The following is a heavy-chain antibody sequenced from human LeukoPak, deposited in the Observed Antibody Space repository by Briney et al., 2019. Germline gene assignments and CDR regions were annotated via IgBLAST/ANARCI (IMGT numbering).Heavy chain of an antibody. Sequence: GASAKVSCKASGFTFTAYHMHWVRQAPGQGLEWMGWINPNSGGTNYAQKFQGRVTMTRDTSISTAYMELSRLRSDDTAVYYCARRPGIAVAGPGDYWGQGTLVTVSS. J-gene: IGHJ4*02. D-gene: IGHD6-19*01. CDR2: INPNSGGT. CDR1: GFTFTAYH. V-gene: IGHV1-2*02. CDR3: ARRPGIAVAGPGDY.